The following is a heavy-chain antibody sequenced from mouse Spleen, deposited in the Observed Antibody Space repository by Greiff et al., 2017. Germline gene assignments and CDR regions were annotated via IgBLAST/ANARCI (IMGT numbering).Heavy chain of an antibody. CDR3: ARHLLLAYDYDVYYFDY. CDR1: GFTFSSYG. D-gene: IGHD2-4*01. Sequence: EVQRVESGGGLVKPGGSLKLSCAASGFTFSSYGMSWVRQTPEKRLEWVATISGGGSYTYYPDSVKGRFTISRDNAKNNLYLQMSSLRSEDTALYYCARHLLLAYDYDVYYFDYWGQGTTLTVSS. V-gene: IGHV5-9-2*01. J-gene: IGHJ2*01. CDR2: ISGGGSYT.